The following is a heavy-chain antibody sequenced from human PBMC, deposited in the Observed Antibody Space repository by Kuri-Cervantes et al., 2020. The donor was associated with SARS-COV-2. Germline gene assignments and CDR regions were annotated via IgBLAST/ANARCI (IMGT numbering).Heavy chain of an antibody. CDR1: GFSFSSYG. CDR3: ASGSGSYYGGDY. V-gene: IGHV3-48*04. J-gene: IGHJ4*02. CDR2: ISSSGSTI. Sequence: GGSLRLSCAASGFSFSSYGMSWVRQAPGKGLEWVSYISSSGSTIYYAASVKGRFTISRENAKNSLYLKMNSLRAEDTAVYYCASGSGSYYGGDYWGQGTLVTVSS. D-gene: IGHD1-26*01.